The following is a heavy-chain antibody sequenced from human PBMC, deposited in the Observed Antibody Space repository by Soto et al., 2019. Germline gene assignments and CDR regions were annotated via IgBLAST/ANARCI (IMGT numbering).Heavy chain of an antibody. V-gene: IGHV1-3*01. CDR2: INAGNGHT. CDR1: GYTFSNYL. J-gene: IGHJ4*02. Sequence: QAQLVQSGAEVKKPGASVKVSCKASGYTFSNYLLHWVRQAPGQGLEWMGWINAGNGHTKYSQKFQGRVTFTRDTSATTAYIELSSLRSEDTAVYYCASPSYGSGSYYWGQGTLVTVSS. D-gene: IGHD3-10*01. CDR3: ASPSYGSGSYY.